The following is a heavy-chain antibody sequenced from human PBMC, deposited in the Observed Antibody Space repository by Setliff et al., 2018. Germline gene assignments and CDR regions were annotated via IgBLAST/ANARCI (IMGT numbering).Heavy chain of an antibody. CDR3: ATDLAIRGVQFDY. D-gene: IGHD3-10*01. V-gene: IGHV1-46*01. Sequence: ASVKVSCKTSGYGFTSHYFHWLRQAPGQGLEWMGIVNPSGGKTTLSQKFQGRVSMTADASTAYMELSSLTSEDTAVYYCATDLAIRGVQFDYWGRGTLVTVSS. CDR1: GYGFTSHY. J-gene: IGHJ4*02. CDR2: VNPSGGKT.